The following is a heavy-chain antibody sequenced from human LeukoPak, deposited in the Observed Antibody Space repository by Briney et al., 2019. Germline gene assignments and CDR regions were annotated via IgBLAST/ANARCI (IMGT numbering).Heavy chain of an antibody. CDR3: ARDFGPSLEWGQLLFDSFRTNRGYYFDY. CDR1: GYTFTSYG. CDR2: ISAYNGNT. Sequence: ASVKVSCKASGYTFTSYGISWVRQAPGQGLEWMGWISAYNGNTNYAQKLQGRVTMTTDTSTSTAYMELRSLRSDDTAVYYCARDFGPSLEWGQLLFDSFRTNRGYYFDYWGQGTLVTVSS. D-gene: IGHD2-21*02. J-gene: IGHJ4*02. V-gene: IGHV1-18*01.